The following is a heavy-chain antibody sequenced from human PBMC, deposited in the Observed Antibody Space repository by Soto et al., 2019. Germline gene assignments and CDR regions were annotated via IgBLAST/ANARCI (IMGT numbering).Heavy chain of an antibody. V-gene: IGHV3-30*18. CDR1: GFTFSSYG. Sequence: PGGSLRLSCAASGFTFSSYGMHWVRQAPGKGLEWVAVISYDGSNKYYADSVKGRFTISRDNSKNTLYLQMNSLRAEDTAVYYCAKVEDTPYYYYGMDVWGQETTVTVSS. D-gene: IGHD2-15*01. J-gene: IGHJ6*02. CDR2: ISYDGSNK. CDR3: AKVEDTPYYYYGMDV.